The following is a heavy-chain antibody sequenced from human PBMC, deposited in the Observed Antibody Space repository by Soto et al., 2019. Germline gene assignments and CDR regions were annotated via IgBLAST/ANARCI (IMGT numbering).Heavy chain of an antibody. CDR3: AKGKAAIVYSWFDP. CDR1: GFTFSSCA. CDR2: ISGAGGST. V-gene: IGHV3-23*01. D-gene: IGHD2-2*01. Sequence: GSLRLSCAASGFTFSSCAMSWVRQAPGKGLEWVSGISGAGGSTLYADSVKGRFTISRDNSRNTLYLQMNSLRAEDTAVYYCAKGKAAIVYSWFDPWGQGTLVTVSS. J-gene: IGHJ5*02.